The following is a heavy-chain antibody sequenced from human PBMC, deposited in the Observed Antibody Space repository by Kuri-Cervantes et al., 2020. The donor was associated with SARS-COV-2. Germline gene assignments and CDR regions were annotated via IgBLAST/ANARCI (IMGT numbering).Heavy chain of an antibody. CDR3: ALEGILTDAFDI. D-gene: IGHD3-9*01. CDR1: GFTFSSYG. CDR2: ISYDGSNK. Sequence: GESLKISCAASGFTFSSYGMHWVRQAPGKGLEWVAVISYDGSNKYYADSVKGRFTISRDNSKNTLYLQMNSLRAEDTAVYYCALEGILTDAFDIWGQGTMVTVSS. J-gene: IGHJ3*02. V-gene: IGHV3-30*03.